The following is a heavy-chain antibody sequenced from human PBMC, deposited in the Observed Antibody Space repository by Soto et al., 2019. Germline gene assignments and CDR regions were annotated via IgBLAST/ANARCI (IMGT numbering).Heavy chain of an antibody. V-gene: IGHV1-69*13. CDR1: GGTFSSYA. CDR2: IIPIFGTA. Sequence: ASVKVSCKASGGTFSSYAISWVRQAPGQGLEWMGGIIPIFGTANYAQKFQGRVTITADESTSTAYMELSSLRSEDTAVYYCARDHHYPPYYGMDVWGQGTTVTVSS. D-gene: IGHD1-26*01. CDR3: ARDHHYPPYYGMDV. J-gene: IGHJ6*02.